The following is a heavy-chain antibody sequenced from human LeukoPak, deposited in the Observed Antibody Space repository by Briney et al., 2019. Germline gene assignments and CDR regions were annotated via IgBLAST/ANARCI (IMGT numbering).Heavy chain of an antibody. J-gene: IGHJ6*03. CDR3: TRGSIAYYYMDV. Sequence: PSETLSLTCSVSGDSISGSSYYWGWIRQPPGKGLEWIGSIYYSGSTNYNPSLKSRVTISVDTSKNQFSLKLSSVTAADTAVYYCTRGSIAYYYMDVWGKGTTVTISS. D-gene: IGHD3-22*01. V-gene: IGHV4-39*07. CDR2: IYYSGST. CDR1: GDSISGSSYY.